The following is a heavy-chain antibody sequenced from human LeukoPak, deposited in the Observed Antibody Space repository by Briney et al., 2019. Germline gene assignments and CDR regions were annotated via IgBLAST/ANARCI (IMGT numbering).Heavy chain of an antibody. J-gene: IGHJ6*02. CDR1: GGTFSSYA. CDR3: ASRIAAAGTQYYYYGMDV. D-gene: IGHD6-13*01. V-gene: IGHV1-69*13. CDR2: IIPIFGTA. Sequence: SVNVSCKASGGTFSSYAISWVRQAPGQGLEWMGGIIPIFGTANYAQKFQGRVTITADESTSTAYMELSSLRSEDTAVYYCASRIAAAGTQYYYYGMDVWGQGTTVTVSS.